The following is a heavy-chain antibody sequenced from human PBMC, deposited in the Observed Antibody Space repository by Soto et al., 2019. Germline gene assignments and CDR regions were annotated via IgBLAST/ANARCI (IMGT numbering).Heavy chain of an antibody. CDR3: AKTNSHGSGSYYSSFDY. Sequence: SLRLSCAASGFTFDDYAMHWFRQAPAKGLEWVSGINWNSGRIVYADSVKGRFTISRDNAKNSLYLQMNSLRAEDTAFYYCAKTNSHGSGSYYSSFDYWGQGTLVTVPQ. CDR1: GFTFDDYA. J-gene: IGHJ4*02. D-gene: IGHD3-10*01. V-gene: IGHV3-9*01. CDR2: INWNSGRI.